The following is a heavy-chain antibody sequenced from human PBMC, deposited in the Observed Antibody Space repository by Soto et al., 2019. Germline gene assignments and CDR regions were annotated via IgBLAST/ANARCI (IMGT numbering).Heavy chain of an antibody. CDR1: GFTFSSYS. CDR3: ARCGADFWCGYHYTGGVDYYGMDV. J-gene: IGHJ6*02. V-gene: IGHV3-21*01. CDR2: ISSSSSYI. Sequence: GGSLRLSCAASGFTFSSYSMNWVRQAPGKGLEWVSSISSSSSYIYYADSVKGRFTISRDNAKNSLYLQMNSLRAEDTAVYYCARCGADFWCGYHYTGGVDYYGMDVWGQGTTVTVSS. D-gene: IGHD3-3*01.